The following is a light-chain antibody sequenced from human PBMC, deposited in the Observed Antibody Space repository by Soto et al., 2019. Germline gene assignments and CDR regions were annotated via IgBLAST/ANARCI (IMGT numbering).Light chain of an antibody. J-gene: IGKJ1*01. CDR1: QSVSNSY. Sequence: EIVLTQSPGTLSLSPGERATLSCRASQSVSNSYIAWYQQKPGQAPRLLIYGASSRATGIPDRFSGSGSGTDITLTISGLEPEDFAVYCCQQYGSSPWTVGQGNKLEIK. CDR3: QQYGSSPWT. V-gene: IGKV3-20*01. CDR2: GAS.